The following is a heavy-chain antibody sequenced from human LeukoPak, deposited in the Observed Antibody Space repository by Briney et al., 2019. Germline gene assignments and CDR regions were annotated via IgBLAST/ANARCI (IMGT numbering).Heavy chain of an antibody. CDR2: ISSSGSTI. D-gene: IGHD2-15*01. Sequence: GGSLRLSCAASGFTFSSYSMNWVRQAPGKGLEWVSYISSSGSTIYYADSVKGRFTISRDNAKNSLYLQMNSLRAEDTAVYYCASCSGGSCYWFDYWGQGTLVTVSS. CDR3: ASCSGGSCYWFDY. J-gene: IGHJ4*02. CDR1: GFTFSSYS. V-gene: IGHV3-48*04.